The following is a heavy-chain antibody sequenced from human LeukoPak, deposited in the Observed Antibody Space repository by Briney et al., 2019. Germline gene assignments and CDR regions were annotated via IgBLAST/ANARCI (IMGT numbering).Heavy chain of an antibody. V-gene: IGHV3-21*01. CDR1: GFTFSSYS. D-gene: IGHD2-2*01. J-gene: IGHJ6*02. CDR3: AREGYCSSTSCYYYYYYGMDV. Sequence: TGGSLRLSCAASGFTFSSYSMNWVRQAPGKGLEWVSSISSSSSYIYYADSVKGRFTISRDNAKNSLYLQMNSLRAEDTAVYYCAREGYCSSTSCYYYYYYGMDVWGQGTTVTVSS. CDR2: ISSSSSYI.